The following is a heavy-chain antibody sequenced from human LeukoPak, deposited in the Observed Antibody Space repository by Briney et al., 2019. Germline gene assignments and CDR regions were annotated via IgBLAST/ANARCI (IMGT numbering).Heavy chain of an antibody. D-gene: IGHD6-13*01. CDR2: IWYDGSNK. J-gene: IGHJ6*02. CDR1: GFTFSSYG. V-gene: IGHV3-33*01. Sequence: GGSLRLSCAASGFTFSSYGMHWVRKAPGKGVEWVAVIWYDGSNKYYADSVKGRFTISRDNSKNTLYLQMNSLRAEDTAVYYCARDLTAAGTETYYYYYGMDVWGQGTTVTVSS. CDR3: ARDLTAAGTETYYYYYGMDV.